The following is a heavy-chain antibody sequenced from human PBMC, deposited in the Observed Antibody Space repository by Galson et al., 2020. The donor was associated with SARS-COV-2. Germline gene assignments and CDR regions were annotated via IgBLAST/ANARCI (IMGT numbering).Heavy chain of an antibody. CDR1: GFTFTSYG. CDR2: ISYDGSTK. CDR3: AKLWGSANYGYFYYYVDV. Sequence: GGSLRLSCAASGFTFTSYGMHWVRQAPGKGLEWVAVISYDGSTKYYADSVKGRFTISRDNSKNTLYLQMNSLRTEDTAVYYCAKLWGSANYGYFYYYVDVWGKGTTVTVSS. D-gene: IGHD3-10*01. V-gene: IGHV3-30*18. J-gene: IGHJ6*03.